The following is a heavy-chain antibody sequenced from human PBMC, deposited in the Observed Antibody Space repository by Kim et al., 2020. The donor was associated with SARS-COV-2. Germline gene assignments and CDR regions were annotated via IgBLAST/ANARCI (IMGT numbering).Heavy chain of an antibody. Sequence: ASVKVSCKASGYTFTSYYMHWVRQAPGQGLEWMGIINPSGGSTSYAQKFQGRVTMTRDTSTSTVYMELSSLRSEDTAVYYCAREGEGGSPPRDNWNYADEQRTGAFDIWGQGTMVTVSS. D-gene: IGHD1-7*01. J-gene: IGHJ3*02. CDR2: INPSGGST. CDR3: AREGEGGSPPRDNWNYADEQRTGAFDI. CDR1: GYTFTSYY. V-gene: IGHV1-46*01.